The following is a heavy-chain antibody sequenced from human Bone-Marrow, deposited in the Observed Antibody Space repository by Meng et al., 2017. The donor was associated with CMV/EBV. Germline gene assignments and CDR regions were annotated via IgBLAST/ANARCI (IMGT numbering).Heavy chain of an antibody. Sequence: GESLKISCAASGLTFSSYAMYWVRQAPGKGPEWVAVISYDGSNKYYADSVKGRFTISRDNSKNTLFLKMNSLRAEDTAVYYCAKNWGGWYWYFDLWGRGTLVTVSS. CDR3: AKNWGGWYWYFDL. CDR2: ISYDGSNK. V-gene: IGHV3-30-3*02. D-gene: IGHD3-16*01. CDR1: GLTFSSYA. J-gene: IGHJ2*01.